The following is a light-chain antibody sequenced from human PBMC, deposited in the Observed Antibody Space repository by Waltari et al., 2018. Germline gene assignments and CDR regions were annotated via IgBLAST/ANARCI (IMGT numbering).Light chain of an antibody. CDR3: ASYTTTTTAV. CDR2: DVS. J-gene: IGLJ2*01. Sequence: QSALTQPASVSASPGQSITISCTGTSRDVGAYDYVSWYQVYPGKAPKLIIYDVSKSPSASSKRFSGSKSGNTASPVISGLHPDDEAVYYCASYTTTTTAVFGGGTRVTV. V-gene: IGLV2-14*03. CDR1: SRDVGAYDY.